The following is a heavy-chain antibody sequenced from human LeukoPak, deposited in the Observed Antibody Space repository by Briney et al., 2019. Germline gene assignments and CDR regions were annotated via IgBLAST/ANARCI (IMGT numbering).Heavy chain of an antibody. Sequence: SETLSLTCTVSGYSISSGYYWSWIRQPAGKGLEWIGRIYSSGSTNYNPSLKSRVTISVDTSKNQFSLKLSSVTAADTAIYYCARESSYYVSGRISWFDPWGQGTLVTVSS. V-gene: IGHV4-61*02. CDR1: GYSISSGYY. D-gene: IGHD3-10*01. CDR2: IYSSGST. J-gene: IGHJ5*02. CDR3: ARESSYYVSGRISWFDP.